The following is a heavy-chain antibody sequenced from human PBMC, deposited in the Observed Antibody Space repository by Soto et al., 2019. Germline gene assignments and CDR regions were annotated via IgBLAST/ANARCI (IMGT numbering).Heavy chain of an antibody. V-gene: IGHV4-59*12. CDR3: ARGTPVATIIPFDY. J-gene: IGHJ4*02. CDR2: IYYSGST. CDR1: GGSISSYY. D-gene: IGHD5-12*01. Sequence: SETLSLTCTVSGGSISSYYWSWIRQPPGKGLEWIGYIYYSGSTNYNPSLKSRVTISVDTSKNQFSLKLSSVTAADTAVYYCARGTPVATIIPFDYWGQGTLVTVSS.